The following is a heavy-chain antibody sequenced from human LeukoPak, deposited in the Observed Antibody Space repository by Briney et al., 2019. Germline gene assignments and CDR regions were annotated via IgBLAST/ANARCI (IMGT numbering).Heavy chain of an antibody. CDR2: IYYSGNT. CDR3: ARDVDYYDSSGYYPQYFQH. V-gene: IGHV4-39*02. Sequence: SETLSLTCTVSGVSISSSNSYWGWIRQPPGKGLEWIGSIYYSGNTYYNASLKSQVSISIDTSKNQFSLRLTSVTAADTAVYYCARDVDYYDSSGYYPQYFQHWGQGTLVTVSS. D-gene: IGHD3-22*01. J-gene: IGHJ1*01. CDR1: GVSISSSNSY.